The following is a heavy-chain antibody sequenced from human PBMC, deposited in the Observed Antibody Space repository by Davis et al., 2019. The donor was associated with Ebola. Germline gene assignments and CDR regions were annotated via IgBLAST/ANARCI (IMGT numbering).Heavy chain of an antibody. J-gene: IGHJ4*02. CDR2: ISGSGGTT. D-gene: IGHD3-10*01. CDR1: VITFSSYA. CDR3: ARDLMVRGIISPFFDY. V-gene: IGHV3-23*01. Sequence: GESLKISCADSVITFSSYAMTWVRQAPGKGLEWVSAISGSGGTTYYADSVKGRFTISRDNSKNTLYLQMNSLRAEDTAVYYCARDLMVRGIISPFFDYWGQGNLVTVSS.